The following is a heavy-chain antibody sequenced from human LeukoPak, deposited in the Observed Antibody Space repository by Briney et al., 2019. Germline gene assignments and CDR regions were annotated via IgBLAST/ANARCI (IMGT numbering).Heavy chain of an antibody. V-gene: IGHV2-5*02. Sequence: SGPTLFYPTQTLTLTCTVSGFALPTSGLGVGWIRQPPGKALKWLSLIYWDNNYLYSPSLRSRLTIAKDTSKNQVVLTMTHMAPVDTAKYSSAHYGAYRFLHYFDYWGQGTLVTVSS. D-gene: IGHD4-17*01. CDR1: GFALPTSGLG. CDR2: IYWDNNY. J-gene: IGHJ4*02. CDR3: AHYGAYRFLHYFDY.